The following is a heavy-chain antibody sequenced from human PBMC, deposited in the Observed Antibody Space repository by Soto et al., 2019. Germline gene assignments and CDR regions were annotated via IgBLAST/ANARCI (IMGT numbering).Heavy chain of an antibody. CDR2: IYPGDSDT. CDR3: ARRGVAKDDAFDI. D-gene: IGHD5-12*01. CDR1: GYDFTNYW. V-gene: IGHV5-51*01. Sequence: GESLKISCKASGYDFTNYWIAWVRQTPGRGLEWMGIIYPGDSDTRYSPSFQGQVTISADKSISTAYLQWSSLKASDTAMYYCARRGVAKDDAFDIWGQGTMVTVSS. J-gene: IGHJ3*02.